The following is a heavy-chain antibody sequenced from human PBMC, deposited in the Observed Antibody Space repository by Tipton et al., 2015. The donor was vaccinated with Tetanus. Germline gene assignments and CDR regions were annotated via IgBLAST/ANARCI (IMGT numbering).Heavy chain of an antibody. V-gene: IGHV3-9*01. CDR1: GFTFDDYA. J-gene: IGHJ5*02. Sequence: SLRLSCAASGFTFDDYAMHWVRQAPGKGLEWVSGISWNSGSIGYADSVKGRFTISRDNAKNSLYLQMNSLRAEDTALYYCAKGGIGGNSSTGWFDPWGQGTLVTVSS. CDR3: AKGGIGGNSSTGWFDP. D-gene: IGHD4-23*01. CDR2: ISWNSGSI.